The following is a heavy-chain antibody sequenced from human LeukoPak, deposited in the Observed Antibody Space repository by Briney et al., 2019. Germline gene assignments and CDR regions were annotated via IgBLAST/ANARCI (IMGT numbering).Heavy chain of an antibody. CDR2: ISGSGGST. CDR3: AKDFHYHDSSGYYYGLFDY. D-gene: IGHD3-22*01. J-gene: IGHJ4*02. Sequence: GGSLRLSCAASGFTFSSYAMSWVRQAPGKGLEWVSAISGSGGSTYYADSVKGRFTISRDNSKNTLYLQMNSLRAEDTAVCYCAKDFHYHDSSGYYYGLFDYWGQGTLVTVSS. CDR1: GFTFSSYA. V-gene: IGHV3-23*01.